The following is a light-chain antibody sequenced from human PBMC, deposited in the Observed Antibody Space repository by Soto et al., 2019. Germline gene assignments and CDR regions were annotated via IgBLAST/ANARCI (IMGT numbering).Light chain of an antibody. CDR3: SSYTGSSTQV. J-gene: IGLJ1*01. V-gene: IGLV2-14*01. Sequence: QSALTQPASVSGSPGQSITISCTGTSSDVGGYNYVSWYQQHPGKAPKLMIYDVSNRPSGVSSRFSGSKSGITASLTISGLQAEDEADYYCSSYTGSSTQVFGTGTKLTVL. CDR2: DVS. CDR1: SSDVGGYNY.